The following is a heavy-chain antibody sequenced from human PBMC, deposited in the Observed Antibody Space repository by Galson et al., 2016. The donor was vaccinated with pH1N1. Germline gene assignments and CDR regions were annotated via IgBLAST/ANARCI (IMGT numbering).Heavy chain of an antibody. V-gene: IGHV1-2*02. Sequence: SVKVSCKASGYTSSGSYIHWVRQAPGQGLEWMGWINPKSGATNDAQKFRGRFTMTRDTSINTVYMDLTSLTSDDTAFYFCAREGSGYDFWFDPWGQGTLVTVSS. CDR2: INPKSGAT. J-gene: IGHJ5*02. CDR1: GYTSSGSY. D-gene: IGHD5-12*01. CDR3: AREGSGYDFWFDP.